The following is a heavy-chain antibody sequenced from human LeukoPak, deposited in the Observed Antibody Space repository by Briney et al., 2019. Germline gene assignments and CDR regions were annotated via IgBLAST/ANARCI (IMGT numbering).Heavy chain of an antibody. J-gene: IGHJ3*02. CDR3: ASLHMGITIFGVVSSRENAFDI. D-gene: IGHD3-3*01. CDR1: GYTFTGYY. Sequence: ASVKVSCKASGYTFTGYYMHWARQAPGQGLEWMGWINPNSGGTNYAQKFQGRVTMTRDTSISTAYMELSRLRSDHTAVYYCASLHMGITIFGVVSSRENAFDIWGQGTMVTVSS. V-gene: IGHV1-2*02. CDR2: INPNSGGT.